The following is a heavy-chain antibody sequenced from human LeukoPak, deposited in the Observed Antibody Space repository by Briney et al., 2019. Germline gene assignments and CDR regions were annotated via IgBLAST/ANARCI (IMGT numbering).Heavy chain of an antibody. J-gene: IGHJ5*02. CDR3: AREATMVRGLSWFDP. CDR1: GGSISSYY. Sequence: SETLSLTCTVSGGSISSYYWSWIRQPPGKGLEWIGFMSYIGSTSYNPSLKSRATISVDTSKNQFSLKLSSVTAADTAVYYCAREATMVRGLSWFDPWGQGTLVTVSS. D-gene: IGHD3-10*01. V-gene: IGHV4-59*12. CDR2: MSYIGST.